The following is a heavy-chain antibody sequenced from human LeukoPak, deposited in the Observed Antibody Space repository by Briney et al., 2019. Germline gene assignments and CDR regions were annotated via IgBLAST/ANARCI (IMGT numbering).Heavy chain of an antibody. J-gene: IGHJ4*02. V-gene: IGHV4-59*08. CDR3: ARQNREMATIQIEY. Sequence: PSETLSLTYTISGGSISNYYWTWIRQPPGGGLEWIGFIYDTGRTDYNPSLKTRVTISVDTSKNEFSLKLTSVTAADTAVYYCARQNREMATIQIEYWGQGTLVTVSS. CDR1: GGSISNYY. D-gene: IGHD5-24*01. CDR2: IYDTGRT.